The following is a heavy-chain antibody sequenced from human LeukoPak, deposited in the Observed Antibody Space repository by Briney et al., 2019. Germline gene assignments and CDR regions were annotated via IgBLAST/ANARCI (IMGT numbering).Heavy chain of an antibody. D-gene: IGHD6-13*01. CDR2: IHYRGVT. CDR3: ASQQQLVLLDWFDP. J-gene: IGHJ5*02. CDR1: GDSISGFTYY. Sequence: SETLSLTCTVSGDSISGFTYYWGWIRQPPGKGLEWIGNIHYRGVTSYNPSLKSRVTISTDMSKNQFSLKLSSVTAADTAVYYCASQQQLVLLDWFDPWGQGTLVTVSS. V-gene: IGHV4-39*01.